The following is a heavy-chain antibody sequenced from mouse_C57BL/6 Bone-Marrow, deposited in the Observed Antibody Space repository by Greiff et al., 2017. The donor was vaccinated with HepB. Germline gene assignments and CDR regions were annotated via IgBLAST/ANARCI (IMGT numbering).Heavy chain of an antibody. D-gene: IGHD1-1*01. CDR1: GYTFTGYW. Sequence: QVQLKQSGAELMKPGASVKLSCKATGYTFTGYWIEWVKQSPGHGLEWIGEILPGSGSTNYNEKFKGKATFTADTSSNTAYMQLSSLTTEDSAIYYCARCITTVVEDYFDYWGQGTTLTVSS. J-gene: IGHJ2*01. V-gene: IGHV1-9*01. CDR2: ILPGSGST. CDR3: ARCITTVVEDYFDY.